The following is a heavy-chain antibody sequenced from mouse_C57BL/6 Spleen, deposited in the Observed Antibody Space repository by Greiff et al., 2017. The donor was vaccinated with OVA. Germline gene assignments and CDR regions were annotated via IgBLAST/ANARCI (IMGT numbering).Heavy chain of an antibody. CDR1: GFTFSSYT. V-gene: IGHV5-9*01. Sequence: EVQRVESGGGLVKPGGSLKLSCAASGFTFSSYTMSWVRQTPVKRLEWVATISGGGGNTYYPDSVKGRFTISRDNAKNTLYLQMSSLRSEDTALYYCARDYCSSAWFSYWGQGTLVTVSA. CDR3: ARDYCSSAWFSY. D-gene: IGHD1-1*01. J-gene: IGHJ3*01. CDR2: ISGGGGNT.